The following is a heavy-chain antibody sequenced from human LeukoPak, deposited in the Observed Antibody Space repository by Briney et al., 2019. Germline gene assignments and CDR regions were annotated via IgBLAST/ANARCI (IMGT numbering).Heavy chain of an antibody. Sequence: PGGSLRLSCAASGFRFSNFAMSWVRQAPGKGLEWVAVIWYDGSNKYYADSVKGRFTISRDNSKNTLYLQMNSLRAEDTAVYYCARDIRDFWSGYYGTNWFDPWGQGTLVTVSS. CDR2: IWYDGSNK. CDR3: ARDIRDFWSGYYGTNWFDP. D-gene: IGHD3-3*01. J-gene: IGHJ5*02. CDR1: GFRFSNFA. V-gene: IGHV3-33*08.